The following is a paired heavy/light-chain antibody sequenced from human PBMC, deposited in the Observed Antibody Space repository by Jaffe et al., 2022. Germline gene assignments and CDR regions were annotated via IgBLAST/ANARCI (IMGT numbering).Light chain of an antibody. CDR2: YDD. V-gene: IGLV1-36*01. CDR3: AAWDDRLNGWV. Sequence: QSVLTQPPSVSEAPRQRVTISCSGSSSNIGNNAVNWYQQLPGKAPKLLIYYDDLLPSGVSDRFSGSKSGTSASLAISGLQSEDEADYYCAAWDDRLNGWVFGGGTKLTVL. CDR1: SSNIGNNA. J-gene: IGLJ3*02.
Heavy chain of an antibody. CDR3: ATDGSPRRDSSGNNWNWFDP. J-gene: IGHJ5*02. Sequence: EVQLVQSGAEVKKPGATVKISCKVSGYTFTDYYMHWVQQAPGKGLEWMGLVDPEDGETIYAEKFQGRVTITADTSTDTAYMELSSLRSEDTAVYYCATDGSPRRDSSGNNWNWFDPWGQGTLVTVSS. D-gene: IGHD3-22*01. CDR1: GYTFTDYY. CDR2: VDPEDGET. V-gene: IGHV1-69-2*01.